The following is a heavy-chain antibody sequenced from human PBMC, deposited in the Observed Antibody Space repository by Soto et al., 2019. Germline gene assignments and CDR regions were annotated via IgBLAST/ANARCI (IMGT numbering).Heavy chain of an antibody. D-gene: IGHD4-17*01. CDR2: IYGNGTTV. Sequence: EVQLVESGGDLVHPGGSLRLSCAVSGFTFDKYWMHWVRRSPGKGLVWVSGIYGNGTTVLYADSVKGRFTVSRDNAKNTLYLQMDSLRAEDTAVYFCVRDYGDYPMGFDYWGQGTLVAVSS. CDR3: VRDYGDYPMGFDY. J-gene: IGHJ4*02. V-gene: IGHV3-74*01. CDR1: GFTFDKYW.